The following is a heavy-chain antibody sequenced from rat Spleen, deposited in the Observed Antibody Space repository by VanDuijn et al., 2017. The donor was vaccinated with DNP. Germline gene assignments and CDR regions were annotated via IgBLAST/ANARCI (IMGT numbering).Heavy chain of an antibody. Sequence: EVQFQESGPGLVKSSQSLSLTCSVTGYSITSNYWAWIRKFPGHKMEWMGYINYSGSTGYNPSLKSRISITKDTSKNQFFLQLNSVTTEDTATYYCARSDFYFDGSYYYGDWFAYWGQGTLVTVSS. D-gene: IGHD1-12*02. V-gene: IGHV3-1*01. CDR3: ARSDFYFDGSYYYGDWFAY. CDR2: INYSGST. J-gene: IGHJ3*01. CDR1: GYSITSNY.